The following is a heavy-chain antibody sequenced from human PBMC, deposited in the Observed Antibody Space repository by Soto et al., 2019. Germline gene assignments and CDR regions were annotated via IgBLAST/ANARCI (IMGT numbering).Heavy chain of an antibody. V-gene: IGHV4-61*01. Sequence: LSLTCTVSGGSVSSGSYYWSWIRQPPGKGLEWIGYIYYSGSTNYNPSLKSRVTISVDTSKNQFSLKLSSVTAADTAVYYCAREAYGDYSFDYWGQGTLVTVSS. CDR3: AREAYGDYSFDY. J-gene: IGHJ4*02. CDR2: IYYSGST. CDR1: GGSVSSGSYY. D-gene: IGHD4-17*01.